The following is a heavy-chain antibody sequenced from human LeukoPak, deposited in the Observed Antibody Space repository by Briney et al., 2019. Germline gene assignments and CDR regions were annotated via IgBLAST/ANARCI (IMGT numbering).Heavy chain of an antibody. D-gene: IGHD6-6*01. CDR1: GFTFSSYA. J-gene: IGHJ6*03. Sequence: PGGSLRLSCAASGFTFSSYAMHWVRQAPGKGLEWVAVISYDGSNKYYADSVKGRFTISRDNSKNTLYPQMNSLRAEDTAVYYCARESSSMNYYYMDVWGKGTTVTVSS. CDR3: ARESSSMNYYYMDV. V-gene: IGHV3-30*04. CDR2: ISYDGSNK.